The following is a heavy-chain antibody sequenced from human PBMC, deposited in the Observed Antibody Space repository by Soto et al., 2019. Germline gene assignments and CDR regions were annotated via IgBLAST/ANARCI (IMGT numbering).Heavy chain of an antibody. CDR3: ARNGAIAAPVWFGP. V-gene: IGHV3-33*01. CDR1: GFTFSSYG. CDR2: ICNDGTNK. D-gene: IGHD6-6*01. Sequence: QVQLVESGGGVVQPGMFLRLSCAASGFTFSSYGMHWDRQARGKGLVWVAVICNDGTNKYYADSAKGRFTNARDKSKNTLNRQTNCMRAEDTAVYYCARNGAIAAPVWFGPWGQGSLVTVSS. J-gene: IGHJ5*02.